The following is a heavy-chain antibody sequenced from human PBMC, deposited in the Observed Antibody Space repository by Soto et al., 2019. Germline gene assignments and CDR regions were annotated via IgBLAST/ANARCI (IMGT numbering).Heavy chain of an antibody. Sequence: GGSLRLSCAASGFTFSSYNMNWVRQAPGKGLEWVSSISSSSSYIYYADSVKGRFTISRDNAKNSLYLQMNSLRAEDTAVYYCAIRNSNYNSSGYFDSWGQGTLVTVSS. D-gene: IGHD3-22*01. CDR1: GFTFSSYN. CDR2: ISSSSSYI. J-gene: IGHJ4*02. V-gene: IGHV3-21*01. CDR3: AIRNSNYNSSGYFDS.